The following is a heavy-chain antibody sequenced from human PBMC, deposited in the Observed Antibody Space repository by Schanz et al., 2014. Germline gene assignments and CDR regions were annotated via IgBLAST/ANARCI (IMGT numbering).Heavy chain of an antibody. J-gene: IGHJ4*02. D-gene: IGHD2-21*01. CDR3: AKGQLLSYYFDY. CDR1: GFSFSGFG. V-gene: IGHV3-23*04. Sequence: VQLVESGGGVVQPGRSLRLSCAGSGFSFSGFGMHWVRQAPGKGLEWVSAIRGSGGDTYYADSVKGRFTISRDNSKNTLYLQMNSLRADDTAVYYCAKGQLLSYYFDYWGQGTLVTVSS. CDR2: IRGSGGDT.